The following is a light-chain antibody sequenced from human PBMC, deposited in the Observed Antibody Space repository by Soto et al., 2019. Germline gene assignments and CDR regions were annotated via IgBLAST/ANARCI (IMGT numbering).Light chain of an antibody. Sequence: EIVMTQSPGTLSVSPGERATLSCRASQSVTSSYLAWYQQKPGQAPKLLIYGASSRATGIPDRFSGSGSGTDFTLTISRLEPEDFAVYYCQQYSSTPVTFGQGTKVDIK. J-gene: IGKJ1*01. CDR1: QSVTSSY. V-gene: IGKV3-20*01. CDR3: QQYSSTPVT. CDR2: GAS.